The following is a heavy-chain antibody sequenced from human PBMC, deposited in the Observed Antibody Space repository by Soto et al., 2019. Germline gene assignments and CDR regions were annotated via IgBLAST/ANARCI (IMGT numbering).Heavy chain of an antibody. D-gene: IGHD3-22*01. J-gene: IGHJ6*02. CDR3: ARGGVNYYDSSGYYYEKMSSYYYGMDV. V-gene: IGHV1-69*13. Sequence: GASVKVSCKASGGTFSSYAISWVRRAPGQGLEWMGGIIPIFGTANYAQKFQGRVTITADESTSTAYMELSSLRSEDTAVYYCARGGVNYYDSSGYYYEKMSSYYYGMDVWGQGTTVTVSS. CDR2: IIPIFGTA. CDR1: GGTFSSYA.